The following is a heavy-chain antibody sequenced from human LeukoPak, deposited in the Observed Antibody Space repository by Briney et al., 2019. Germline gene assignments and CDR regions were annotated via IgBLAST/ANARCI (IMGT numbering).Heavy chain of an antibody. CDR1: GFTFSSYA. CDR2: ISGSGGST. D-gene: IGHD5-18*01. V-gene: IGHV3-23*01. CDR3: AKDGGYTPYYFDY. Sequence: GGSLRLSCAASGFTFSSYAVSWVRQAPGRGLEWVSAISGSGGSTYYAYSVKGRFTISRDNSKNTLYLQMNSLRAEDTAVYYCAKDGGYTPYYFDYWGQGTLVTVSS. J-gene: IGHJ4*02.